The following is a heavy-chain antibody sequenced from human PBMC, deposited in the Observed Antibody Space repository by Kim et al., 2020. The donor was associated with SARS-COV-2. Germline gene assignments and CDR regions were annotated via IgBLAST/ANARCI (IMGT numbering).Heavy chain of an antibody. CDR2: IYYSGST. Sequence: SETLSLTCTVSGGSISSYYWSWIRQPPGKGLEWIGYIYYSGSTNYNPSLKSRVTISVDTSKNQFSLKLSSVTAADTAVYYCARGAGYSYGYFFDYWGQGT. J-gene: IGHJ4*02. CDR1: GGSISSYY. D-gene: IGHD5-18*01. CDR3: ARGAGYSYGYFFDY. V-gene: IGHV4-59*13.